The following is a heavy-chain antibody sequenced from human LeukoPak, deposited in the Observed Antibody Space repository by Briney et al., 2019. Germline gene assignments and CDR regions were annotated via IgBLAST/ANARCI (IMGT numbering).Heavy chain of an antibody. Sequence: SETLSLTRAVSGHSISSGHYWGWIRQPPGKGLEWIGSIYHSGITYYNPSLKSRVTISVDTSKNQFSLKLSSVTAADTAVYYCARDRVSSYYFDYWGQGTLVTVSS. CDR3: ARDRVSSYYFDY. J-gene: IGHJ4*02. V-gene: IGHV4-38-2*02. CDR2: IYHSGIT. CDR1: GHSISSGHY. D-gene: IGHD6-13*01.